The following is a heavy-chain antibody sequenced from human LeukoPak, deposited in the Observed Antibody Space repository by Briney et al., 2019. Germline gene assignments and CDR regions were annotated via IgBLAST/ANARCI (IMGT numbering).Heavy chain of an antibody. CDR1: GFTFSSYA. D-gene: IGHD3-22*01. CDR2: ISYDGSNK. J-gene: IGHJ4*02. Sequence: GGSLRLSCAASGFTFSSYAMHWVRQAPGKGLEWVAVISYDGSNKYYADSVKGRFTISRDNSKNTLYLQMNSLRAEDTAVYYCASRITMTWGQGTLVTVSS. V-gene: IGHV3-30-3*01. CDR3: ASRITMT.